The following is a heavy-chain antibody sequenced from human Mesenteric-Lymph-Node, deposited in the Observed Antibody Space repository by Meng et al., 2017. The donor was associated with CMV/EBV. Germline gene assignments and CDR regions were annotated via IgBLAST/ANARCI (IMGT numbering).Heavy chain of an antibody. CDR1: GFTFSSYG. CDR2: IRYDGSNK. Sequence: GSLRLSCAASGFTFSSYGMHWVRQAPGKGLEWVAFIRYDGSNKYYADSVKGRFTISRDNSKNTLYLQMNSLRAEDTAVYYCAKDQSRVVEPEEGYWGQGTLVTVSS. V-gene: IGHV3-30*02. J-gene: IGHJ4*02. CDR3: AKDQSRVVEPEEGY. D-gene: IGHD2-21*01.